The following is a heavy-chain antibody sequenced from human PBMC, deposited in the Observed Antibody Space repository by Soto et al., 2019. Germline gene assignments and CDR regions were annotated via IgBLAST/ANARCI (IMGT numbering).Heavy chain of an antibody. D-gene: IGHD6-13*01. CDR2: IYHNGSS. CDR3: ARRYSSSFDY. Sequence: SETLPLTCAVSGGSISSNNWWTWVRQPPGKGLEWIGEIYHNGSSNYHPSLKSRITISVEKSKNQFSLKLSSVTAADTAVYYCARRYSSSFDYWGQGTLVTVSS. J-gene: IGHJ4*02. CDR1: GGSISSNNW. V-gene: IGHV4-4*02.